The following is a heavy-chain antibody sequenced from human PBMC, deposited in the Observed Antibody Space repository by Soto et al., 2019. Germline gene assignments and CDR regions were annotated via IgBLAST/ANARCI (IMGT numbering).Heavy chain of an antibody. CDR2: ISYDGSNK. Sequence: SGGSLRLSCAASGFTFSSYAMHWVRQAPGKGLEWVAVISYDGSNKYYADSVKGRFTISRDNSKNTLYLQMNSLRAEDTAVYYCASTRVGPMVRKPTINNWFDPWGQGTLVTVSS. D-gene: IGHD3-10*01. CDR1: GFTFSSYA. CDR3: ASTRVGPMVRKPTINNWFDP. J-gene: IGHJ5*02. V-gene: IGHV3-30-3*01.